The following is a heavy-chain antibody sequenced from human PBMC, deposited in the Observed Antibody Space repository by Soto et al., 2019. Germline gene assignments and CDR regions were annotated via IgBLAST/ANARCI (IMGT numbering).Heavy chain of an antibody. CDR3: ATLGYFGLWFYHNY. CDR2: INAGNGNT. D-gene: IGHD2-21*01. V-gene: IGHV1-3*01. CDR1: GYTFTSYA. J-gene: IGHJ4*02. Sequence: QVQLVQSGAEVKKPGASVKVSCKASGYTFTSYAMHWVRQAPGQRLEWMGWINAGNGNTKYSQKFQGRVTITRDTSASTDYMELSSLRSEDTAVYYCATLGYFGLWFYHNYWGQGTLVTVSS.